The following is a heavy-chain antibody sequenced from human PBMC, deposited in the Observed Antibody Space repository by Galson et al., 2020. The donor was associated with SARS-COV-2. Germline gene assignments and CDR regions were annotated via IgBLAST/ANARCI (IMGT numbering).Heavy chain of an antibody. CDR2: ISGYDGDT. D-gene: IGHD2-21*02. CDR1: GYSFTTLG. CDR3: ARDYRVYLRWGHDCDRYFFDH. V-gene: IGHV1-18*01. Sequence: ASVTVSCKASGYSFTTLGISWVRQAPGQGLEWMGWISGYDGDTHYAQNFQGRGTLTTDTSTNTAYMELTSLTSDDTAVYYCARDYRVYLRWGHDCDRYFFDHWGQGTLVTVSS. J-gene: IGHJ4*02.